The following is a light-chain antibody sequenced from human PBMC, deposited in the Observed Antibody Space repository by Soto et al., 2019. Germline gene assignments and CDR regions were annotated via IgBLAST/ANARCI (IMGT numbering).Light chain of an antibody. CDR3: QQSFSTPWT. J-gene: IGKJ1*01. Sequence: DIQMTQSPSSLSASVGDRVTITCRASQSISNYLNWYQQKPGKAPKLLIYAASSLQSGVPSRFSGSGSGTDFRLTISSLQPEDFATYYCQQSFSTPWTFGQGTKVEIK. CDR1: QSISNY. V-gene: IGKV1-39*01. CDR2: AAS.